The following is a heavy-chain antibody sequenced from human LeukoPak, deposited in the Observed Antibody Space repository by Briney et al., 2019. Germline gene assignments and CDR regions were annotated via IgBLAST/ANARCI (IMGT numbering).Heavy chain of an antibody. D-gene: IGHD3-22*01. J-gene: IGHJ4*02. CDR3: TRAPDYDSTGYVDY. Sequence: GGSLRLSCAASGFTFSSYAMSWVRQAPGKGLEWVSGISGSGGGTYYADSVKGRFTISRDNSRNTLYLQMNSLRAEDAAIYYCTRAPDYDSTGYVDYWGQGTLVTVSS. CDR2: ISGSGGGT. CDR1: GFTFSSYA. V-gene: IGHV3-23*01.